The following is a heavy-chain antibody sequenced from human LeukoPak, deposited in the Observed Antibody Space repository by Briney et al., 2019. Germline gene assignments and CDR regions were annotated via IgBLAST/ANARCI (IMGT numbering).Heavy chain of an antibody. Sequence: GGSLRLSCAASGFTVSSNYMSWVRQAPGKGLEWVSVIYSGGSTYYADSVKGRFTISRDNSKNTLYLQMNSLRAEDTAVYYCAREPPYCSGGSCYSDYWGQGTLVTVSS. V-gene: IGHV3-66*01. D-gene: IGHD2-15*01. CDR1: GFTVSSNY. J-gene: IGHJ4*02. CDR3: AREPPYCSGGSCYSDY. CDR2: IYSGGST.